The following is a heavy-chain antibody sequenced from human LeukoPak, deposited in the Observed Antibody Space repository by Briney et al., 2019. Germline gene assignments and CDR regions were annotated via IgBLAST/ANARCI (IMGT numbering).Heavy chain of an antibody. Sequence: GGSLRLSCAASGFTFSSYAMSWVRQAPGKGLEWVSAISGSGGITYYADSVKGRFTISRDNSKNTLFLQMNSLRAEDTAVYYCAKETVVVVAATPDAFDIWGQGTMVTVSS. D-gene: IGHD2-15*01. V-gene: IGHV3-23*01. CDR3: AKETVVVVAATPDAFDI. J-gene: IGHJ3*02. CDR1: GFTFSSYA. CDR2: ISGSGGIT.